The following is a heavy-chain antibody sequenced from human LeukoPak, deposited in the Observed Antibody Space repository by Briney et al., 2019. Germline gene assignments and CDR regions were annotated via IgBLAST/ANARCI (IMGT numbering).Heavy chain of an antibody. CDR2: IGDAGT. CDR3: AKNLGPFDV. V-gene: IGHV3-23*03. D-gene: IGHD3-16*01. Sequence: PGGSLRLSCAASGVTFIDFAMTWVRQAPGKGLEWVSSIGDAGTYYADSVKGRFTISRDNSKNMLYLQLNSLRAGDTAMYYCAKNLGPFDVRGQGTMVTVSS. J-gene: IGHJ3*01. CDR1: GVTFIDFA.